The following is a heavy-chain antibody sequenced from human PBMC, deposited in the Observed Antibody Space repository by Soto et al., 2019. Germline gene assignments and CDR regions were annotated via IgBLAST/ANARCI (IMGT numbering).Heavy chain of an antibody. J-gene: IGHJ4*02. CDR1: GFIFDNHA. CDR2: VSWDSGSI. D-gene: IGHD2-21*02. V-gene: IGHV3-9*01. CDR3: ARARWGGDCYSLDY. Sequence: EVQLVESGGGVVQPGRFLRLSCAASGFIFDNHAMNWVRQAPGKGLEGVAGVSWDSGSIDYADSVKGRFTISRDNAKNSLYLQINSLRAEDTAFYYWARARWGGDCYSLDYWGQGTLVTVSS.